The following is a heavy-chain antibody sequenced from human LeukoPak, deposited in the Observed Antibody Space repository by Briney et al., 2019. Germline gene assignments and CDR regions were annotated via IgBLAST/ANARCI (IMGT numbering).Heavy chain of an antibody. CDR3: ARLSAYYYGSFFYYYMDV. CDR1: GFSFSSYW. V-gene: IGHV3-7*01. D-gene: IGHD3-10*01. Sequence: PGGSLRLSCEGSGFSFSSYWMTWVRQSPGKGPEWVANIKQDESERYTVDSVKGRFTISRDNAKNSVYLHMNSLRVEDTALYHCARLSAYYYGSFFYYYMDVWGKGTTVTVSS. J-gene: IGHJ6*03. CDR2: IKQDESER.